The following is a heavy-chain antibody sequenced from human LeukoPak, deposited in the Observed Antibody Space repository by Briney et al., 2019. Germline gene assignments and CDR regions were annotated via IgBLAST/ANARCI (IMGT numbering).Heavy chain of an antibody. CDR2: ISYDGSNK. CDR3: ARDRFDFWSVRHMDV. D-gene: IGHD3-3*01. Sequence: GGSLRLSCAASGFTFSSYAMHWVRQAPGKGLEWVAVISYDGSNKYYADSVKGRFTISRDNSKNTLYLQMNSLRADDTAVYYCARDRFDFWSVRHMDVWGKGTTVTVSS. CDR1: GFTFSSYA. J-gene: IGHJ6*03. V-gene: IGHV3-30-3*01.